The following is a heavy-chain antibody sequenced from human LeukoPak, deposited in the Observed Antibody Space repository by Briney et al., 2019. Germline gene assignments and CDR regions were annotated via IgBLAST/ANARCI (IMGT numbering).Heavy chain of an antibody. D-gene: IGHD3-3*01. Sequence: PSETLSLTCTVSGGSISSSSYYWGWIRQPPGKGLEWIGSIYYSGSTYYNPSLKSRVTISVDTSKNQFSLKLSSVTAADTAVYYCARPRLLYYDFWSGYEEGPWFDPWGQGTLVTVSS. V-gene: IGHV4-39*01. CDR3: ARPRLLYYDFWSGYEEGPWFDP. J-gene: IGHJ5*02. CDR1: GGSISSSSYY. CDR2: IYYSGST.